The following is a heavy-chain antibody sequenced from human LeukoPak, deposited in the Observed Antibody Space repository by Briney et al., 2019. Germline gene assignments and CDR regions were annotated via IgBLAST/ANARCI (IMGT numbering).Heavy chain of an antibody. D-gene: IGHD3-10*01. CDR1: GGSISSYY. CDR3: ARDLITMVRGVKTSPNWFDP. J-gene: IGHJ5*02. V-gene: IGHV4-4*07. CDR2: IYTSWST. Sequence: SETLSLTCTVSGGSISSYYWSWIRKPAAQGLEWIGRIYTSWSTNYNPSLKSRVTMSVDTSKNQFSLKLSSVTAADTAVYYCARDLITMVRGVKTSPNWFDPWGQGTLVTVSS.